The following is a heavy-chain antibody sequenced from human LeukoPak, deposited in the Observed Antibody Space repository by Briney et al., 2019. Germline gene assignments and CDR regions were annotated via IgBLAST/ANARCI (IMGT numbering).Heavy chain of an antibody. D-gene: IGHD4-23*01. V-gene: IGHV1-8*01. CDR1: GYTFTSYD. J-gene: IGHJ6*03. CDR2: MNSNSGNT. Sequence: ASVKVSCKASGYTFTSYDINWVRQATGQGLEWMGWMNSNSGNTGYAQRLQGRVTMTRNTSISTAYMELSSLRSEDTAVYYCARAYGGNGYYSYYYMDVWGKGTTVTISS. CDR3: ARAYGGNGYYSYYYMDV.